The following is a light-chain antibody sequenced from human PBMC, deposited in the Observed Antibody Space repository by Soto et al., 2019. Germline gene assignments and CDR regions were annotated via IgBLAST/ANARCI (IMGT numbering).Light chain of an antibody. CDR2: GAS. CDR3: QQYNNWPPIT. CDR1: QSVNSN. Sequence: EIVMTQSPATLSVSPGERSTLSCMASQSVNSNYLAWYQQKPGQAPRLLIYGASIRATGIPDRFSGSGSGTDFTLTISRLEPEDFAVYCCQQYNNWPPITFGQGTRLEIK. J-gene: IGKJ5*01. V-gene: IGKV3D-15*01.